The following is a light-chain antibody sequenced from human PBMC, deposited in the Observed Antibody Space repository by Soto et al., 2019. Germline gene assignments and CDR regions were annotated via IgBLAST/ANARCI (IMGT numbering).Light chain of an antibody. Sequence: QSALTQPRSVSGSPGQSVTISCTGTSCDVAIYNYISWYQQHPGEAPKLMIHDVSERPSGVPDRFSGSKSGNTASLTISGLQAEDEADYYCCSYAGSYTFARNVFGTGTKLTVL. CDR2: DVS. J-gene: IGLJ1*01. CDR1: SCDVAIYNY. V-gene: IGLV2-11*01. CDR3: CSYAGSYTFARNV.